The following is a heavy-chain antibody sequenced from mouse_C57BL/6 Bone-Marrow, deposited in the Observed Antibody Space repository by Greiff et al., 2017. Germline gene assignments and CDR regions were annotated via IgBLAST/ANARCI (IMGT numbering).Heavy chain of an antibody. Sequence: EVQLVESGPVLVKPGASVKMSCKASGYTFTDYYMNWVKQSHGKSLEWIGVINPYNGGTSYNQKFKGKATLTVDKSSSTAYMELNSLTSEDSAVYYCASGNEGSLFDYWGQGTTLTVSS. CDR1: GYTFTDYY. J-gene: IGHJ2*01. V-gene: IGHV1-19*01. CDR3: ASGNEGSLFDY. CDR2: INPYNGGT.